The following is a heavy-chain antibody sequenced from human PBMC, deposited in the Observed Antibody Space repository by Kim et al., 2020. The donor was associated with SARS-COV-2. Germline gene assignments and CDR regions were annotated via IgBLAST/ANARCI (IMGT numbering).Heavy chain of an antibody. Sequence: GGSLRLSCAVSGSSVRSSYMTWVRQAPGKGLEWVSAIHDAGSTYYADSVKGRFTIYRDINKDTPYHQMNSLRAEDTAVYYCSSSTVGAYFDYWGQGSLVT. D-gene: IGHD1-26*01. V-gene: IGHV3-53*01. J-gene: IGHJ4*02. CDR3: SSSTVGAYFDY. CDR1: GSSVRSSY. CDR2: IHDAGST.